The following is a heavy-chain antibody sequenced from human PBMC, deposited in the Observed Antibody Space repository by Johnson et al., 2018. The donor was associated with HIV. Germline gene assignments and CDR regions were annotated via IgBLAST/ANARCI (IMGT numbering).Heavy chain of an antibody. V-gene: IGHV3-66*01. CDR3: ARSGYGSGSTHDAFDI. CDR2: IYSGGST. CDR1: GFTFSSNY. Sequence: VQLVESGGGLVQPGGSLRLSCAASGFTFSSNYMSWVRKAPGKGLEWVSVIYSGGSTFYADSVKGRFTISRDNAKNTRYLQMNSLRAEDTAVYYCARSGYGSGSTHDAFDIWGQGTMVTVSS. J-gene: IGHJ3*02. D-gene: IGHD3-10*01.